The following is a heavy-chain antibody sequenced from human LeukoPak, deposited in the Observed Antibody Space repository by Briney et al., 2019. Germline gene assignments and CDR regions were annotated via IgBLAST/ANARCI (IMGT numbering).Heavy chain of an antibody. CDR3: ARWRVPGYFDY. J-gene: IGHJ4*02. CDR1: GFTVSNNY. CDR2: IYTDGTT. D-gene: IGHD3-10*01. Sequence: GGSLRLSCAASGFTVSNNYMSWVRQAPGKGLEWVSVIYTDGTTYYADSVKGRFTISRDNSKNALYLQMNSLRAEDTAVYYCARWRVPGYFDYWGQGALVTVFS. V-gene: IGHV3-66*02.